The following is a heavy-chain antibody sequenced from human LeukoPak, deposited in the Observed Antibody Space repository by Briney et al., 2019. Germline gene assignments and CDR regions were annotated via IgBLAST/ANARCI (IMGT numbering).Heavy chain of an antibody. Sequence: PSETLSLTCTVSGGSVSSGNYYWSWIRQPPGKGLEWIGYIYYSGSTNYNPSLKSRVTISVDKSKNQFSLKLSSVTAADTAVYYCARAITASDAFDIWGQGTMVTVSS. CDR2: IYYSGST. CDR1: GGSVSSGNYY. J-gene: IGHJ3*02. V-gene: IGHV4-61*01. CDR3: ARAITASDAFDI. D-gene: IGHD1-14*01.